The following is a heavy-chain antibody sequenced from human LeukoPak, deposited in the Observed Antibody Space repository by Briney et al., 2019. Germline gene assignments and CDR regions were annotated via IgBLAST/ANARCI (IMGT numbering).Heavy chain of an antibody. CDR1: GVSFSGYS. CDR3: ARDRVDYYDSSGYYSIGAFDI. Sequence: SETLSLTCAVYGVSFSGYSWSWIRQPPGKGLEWIGYIYHSGSTYYNPSLKSRVTISVDRSKNQFSLKLNSVTAADTAVYYCARDRVDYYDSSGYYSIGAFDIWGQGTMVTVSS. J-gene: IGHJ3*02. CDR2: IYHSGST. V-gene: IGHV4-30-2*01. D-gene: IGHD3-22*01.